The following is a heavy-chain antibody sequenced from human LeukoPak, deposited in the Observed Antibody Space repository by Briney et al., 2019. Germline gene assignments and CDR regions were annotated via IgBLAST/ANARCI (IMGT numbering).Heavy chain of an antibody. J-gene: IGHJ4*02. Sequence: GGSLRLSCAASGFTFSSYAMIWVRQAPGKGLEWVSAISGSGGSTYYAASVKGRFTISRDNSKNTLYLQMNSLRAEDTAVYYCAEGRGAAAGRAVFDYWGQGTLVTVSS. V-gene: IGHV3-23*01. D-gene: IGHD6-13*01. CDR1: GFTFSSYA. CDR2: ISGSGGST. CDR3: AEGRGAAAGRAVFDY.